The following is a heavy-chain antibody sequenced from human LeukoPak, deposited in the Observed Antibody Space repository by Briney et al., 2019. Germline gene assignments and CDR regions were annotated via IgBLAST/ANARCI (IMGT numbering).Heavy chain of an antibody. D-gene: IGHD6-19*01. J-gene: IGHJ4*02. CDR2: ISYDGSNK. CDR1: GFTFSSYA. V-gene: IGHV3-30-3*01. CDR3: AKGQQWLEVFDY. Sequence: GGSLRLSCAASGFTFSSYAMHWVRQAPGKGLEWVAVISYDGSNKYYADSVKGRFTISRDNSKNTLYLQMNSLRAEDTAVYYCAKGQQWLEVFDYWGQGTLVTVSS.